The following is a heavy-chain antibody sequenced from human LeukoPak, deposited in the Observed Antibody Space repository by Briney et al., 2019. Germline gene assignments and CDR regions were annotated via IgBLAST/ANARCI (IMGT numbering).Heavy chain of an antibody. J-gene: IGHJ4*02. CDR3: AKDAWATIYYYDSSGYFDY. D-gene: IGHD3-22*01. Sequence: PGRSLRLSCAASEFTFSSYGMHWVRQAPGKGLEWVAVISYDGSNKYYADSVKGRFTISRDNSKNTLYLQMNSLRAEDTAVYYCAKDAWATIYYYDSSGYFDYWGQGTLVTVSS. CDR2: ISYDGSNK. CDR1: EFTFSSYG. V-gene: IGHV3-30*18.